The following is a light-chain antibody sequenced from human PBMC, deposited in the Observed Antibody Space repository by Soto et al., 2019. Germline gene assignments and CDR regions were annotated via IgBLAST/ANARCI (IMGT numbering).Light chain of an antibody. CDR1: SSNIGNNY. V-gene: IGLV1-51*01. CDR2: DNN. Sequence: QSVLTQPPSVSAAPGQKVTISCSGSSSNIGNNYVSCYQQLPGTAPKLIIYDNNKRPSGIPDRFSGSKSGTSATLGITGLQTGDEADYYCGTWDSSLSAYVFGTGTKLTVL. J-gene: IGLJ1*01. CDR3: GTWDSSLSAYV.